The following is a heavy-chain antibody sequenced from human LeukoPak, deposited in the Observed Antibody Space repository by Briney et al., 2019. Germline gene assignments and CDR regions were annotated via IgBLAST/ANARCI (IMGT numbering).Heavy chain of an antibody. Sequence: PGGSLRPSCAASGFTFSSYSMNWVRQAPGKGLEWVSYISGSSTIYYADSVKGRFTISRDNAKNSLYLQMNSLRAEDTAVYYCARELRMGGCVWGKGTTVTVSS. CDR2: ISGSSTI. V-gene: IGHV3-48*01. CDR3: ARELRMGGCV. D-gene: IGHD1-26*01. J-gene: IGHJ6*04. CDR1: GFTFSSYS.